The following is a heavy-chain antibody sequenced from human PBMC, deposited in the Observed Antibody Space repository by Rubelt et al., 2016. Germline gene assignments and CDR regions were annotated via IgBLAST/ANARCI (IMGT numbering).Heavy chain of an antibody. D-gene: IGHD4-17*01. CDR1: GFTFSSNS. CDR2: ISSSSHTI. J-gene: IGHJ4*02. Sequence: EEQLVESGGGLVQPGGSLRLSCAASGFTFSSNSMNWFRQAPGKGLEWVSYISSSSHTIYYADSVKGRFTISRDNAKDSLYLQMNSLRAEDTAGYYCARGHHDDGDALANWGQGTLVTVSS. V-gene: IGHV3-48*01. CDR3: ARGHHDDGDALAN.